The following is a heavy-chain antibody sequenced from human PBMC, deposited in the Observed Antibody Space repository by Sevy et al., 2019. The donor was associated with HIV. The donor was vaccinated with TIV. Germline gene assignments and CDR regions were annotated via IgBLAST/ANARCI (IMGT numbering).Heavy chain of an antibody. D-gene: IGHD3-22*01. V-gene: IGHV3-74*01. Sequence: GGSLRLSCAASGFTFSSYWMHWVRQAPGKGLVWVSRINSDGSSTSYAYSVKGRFTISRDNAKNTLYLQMNSLRAEDTAVYYCARVGIVVVNLDAFDIWGQGTMVTVSS. CDR3: ARVGIVVVNLDAFDI. J-gene: IGHJ3*02. CDR2: INSDGSST. CDR1: GFTFSSYW.